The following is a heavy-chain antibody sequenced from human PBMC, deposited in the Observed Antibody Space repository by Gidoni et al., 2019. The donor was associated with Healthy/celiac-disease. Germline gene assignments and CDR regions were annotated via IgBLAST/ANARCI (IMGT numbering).Heavy chain of an antibody. V-gene: IGHV1-69*04. D-gene: IGHD2-15*01. Sequence: QVQLVQSGAEVKKPGSSVKVSCKASVGTFSSYATSWVRQAPGQGLEWMGRIIPILGIANYAQKFQGRVTITADKSTSTAYMELSSLRSEDTAVYYCAREDIVVVVADPGPFDYWGQGTLVTVSS. J-gene: IGHJ4*02. CDR2: IIPILGIA. CDR1: VGTFSSYA. CDR3: AREDIVVVVADPGPFDY.